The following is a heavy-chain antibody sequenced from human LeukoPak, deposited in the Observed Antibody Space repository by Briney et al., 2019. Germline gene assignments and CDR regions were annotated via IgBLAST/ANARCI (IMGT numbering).Heavy chain of an antibody. V-gene: IGHV3-23*01. D-gene: IGHD6-13*01. J-gene: IGHJ4*02. CDR3: ARYSRPPSIDY. Sequence: GGSLRLSCAASGFTFNTYAMCWGRQAPGKGLEWVSAISGSGGTTYYADSVKGRFTISRDNSKNTLYLQMNSLRAEDTAVYYCARYSRPPSIDYWGQGTLVTVSS. CDR2: ISGSGGTT. CDR1: GFTFNTYA.